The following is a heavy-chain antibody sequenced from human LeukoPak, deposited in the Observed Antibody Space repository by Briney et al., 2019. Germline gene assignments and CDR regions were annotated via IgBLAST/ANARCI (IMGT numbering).Heavy chain of an antibody. V-gene: IGHV4-59*01. D-gene: IGHD6-19*01. CDR2: IYYSGST. Sequence: SETLSLTCTVSGGSISNYYWSWIRQPPGKGLEWIGYIYYSGSTNYNPSLKSRVTISVDTSKNQFSLKLSSVTAADTAVYYCARGTGYSSGWYSSQGGGYGMDVWGQGTTVTVSS. CDR3: ARGTGYSSGWYSSQGGGYGMDV. J-gene: IGHJ6*02. CDR1: GGSISNYY.